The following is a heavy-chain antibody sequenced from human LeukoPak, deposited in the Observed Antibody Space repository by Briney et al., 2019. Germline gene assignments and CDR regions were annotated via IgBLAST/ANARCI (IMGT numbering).Heavy chain of an antibody. CDR3: AREVSAAVPD. CDR2: ISSSSSYI. Sequence: GGSLRLSCAASGFTFSSYRMNWVRQAPGKGLEWVSSISSSSSYIYYADSVKGRFTISRDNAKNSLYLQMNSLRTEDTAVYYCAREVSAAVPDWGQGTLVTVSS. J-gene: IGHJ4*02. D-gene: IGHD6-13*01. CDR1: GFTFSSYR. V-gene: IGHV3-21*04.